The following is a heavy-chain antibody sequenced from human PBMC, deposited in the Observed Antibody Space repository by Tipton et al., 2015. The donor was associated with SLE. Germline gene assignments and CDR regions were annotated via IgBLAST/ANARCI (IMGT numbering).Heavy chain of an antibody. Sequence: QLVQSGAEVKKPGASVKVSCKASGYTFTSYAMHWVRQDPGQRLEWMGWINAGNGNTKYSQKFQGRVTITRDTSASTAYMELNSLRSEDTAVYYCARDSYYDILTGQYYFDYWGQGTLVTVSS. V-gene: IGHV1-3*01. CDR2: INAGNGNT. CDR1: GYTFTSYA. CDR3: ARDSYYDILTGQYYFDY. D-gene: IGHD3-9*01. J-gene: IGHJ4*02.